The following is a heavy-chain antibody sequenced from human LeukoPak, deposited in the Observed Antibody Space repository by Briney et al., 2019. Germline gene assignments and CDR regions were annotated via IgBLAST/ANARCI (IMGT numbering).Heavy chain of an antibody. J-gene: IGHJ3*02. CDR2: INPNSGGT. V-gene: IGHV1-2*06. D-gene: IGHD3-22*01. CDR3: ASESMIVVADDAFDI. CDR1: GYTFTGYY. Sequence: ASVKVSCKASGYTFTGYYMHWVRQAPGQGLEWMGRINPNSGGTNCAQKFQGRVTMTRDTSISTAYMELSRLRSDDTAVYYCASESMIVVADDAFDIWGQGTMVTVSS.